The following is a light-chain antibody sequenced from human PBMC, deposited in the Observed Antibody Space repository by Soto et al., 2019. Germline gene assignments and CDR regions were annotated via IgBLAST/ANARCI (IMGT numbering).Light chain of an antibody. CDR3: SSYTSTFAVV. V-gene: IGLV2-14*03. Sequence: SALTQPASVSGSPGQSITISCTGTSSDVGGYNYVSWYQQHPGEAPKLMIYDVSNRPSGVSNRFSGSKSGNTASLTISGLQAEDEADYYCSSYTSTFAVVFGGGTKLTVL. CDR1: SSDVGGYNY. J-gene: IGLJ2*01. CDR2: DVS.